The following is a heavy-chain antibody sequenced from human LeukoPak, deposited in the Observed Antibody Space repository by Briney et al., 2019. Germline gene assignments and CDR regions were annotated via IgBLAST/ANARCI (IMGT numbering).Heavy chain of an antibody. CDR1: GFTFSSYG. V-gene: IGHV3-23*01. CDR3: AKDRKGGGTAFDI. CDR2: ISGSGGST. D-gene: IGHD3-16*01. J-gene: IGHJ3*02. Sequence: GGTLGLSCAASGFTFSSYGMSWVRQAPGKGPEWVSAISGSGGSTYYADSVKGRFTISRDNSKNTLYLQMNSLRAEDTAVYYCAKDRKGGGTAFDIWGQGTMVTVSS.